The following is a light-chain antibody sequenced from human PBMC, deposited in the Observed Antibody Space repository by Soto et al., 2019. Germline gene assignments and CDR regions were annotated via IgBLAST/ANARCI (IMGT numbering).Light chain of an antibody. CDR3: AAWDDNVSGVV. J-gene: IGLJ2*01. CDR1: SSNIGSNY. V-gene: IGLV1-47*03. Sequence: QSVLTQPPSASGTPGQRVTISCSGSSSNIGSNYVYWYQQLPGTAPELLIYRNNQRPSGVPDRFSGSKSGTSASLAISGLWSEDEADYYCAAWDDNVSGVVFGGGTKVTVL. CDR2: RNN.